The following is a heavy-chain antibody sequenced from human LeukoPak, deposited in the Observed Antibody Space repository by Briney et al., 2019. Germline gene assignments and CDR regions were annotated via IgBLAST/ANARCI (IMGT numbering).Heavy chain of an antibody. Sequence: GGSLRLPCVASGFTFSNYPMTWVRQAPGKGLEWVSAVGSSGAGTKYAESVKGRFTISRDNSKNTLYLQMNSLRDEDTAVYYCAKDWRADYWGQGTLVTVSS. CDR1: GFTFSNYP. CDR3: AKDWRADY. J-gene: IGHJ4*02. V-gene: IGHV3-23*01. CDR2: VGSSGAGT.